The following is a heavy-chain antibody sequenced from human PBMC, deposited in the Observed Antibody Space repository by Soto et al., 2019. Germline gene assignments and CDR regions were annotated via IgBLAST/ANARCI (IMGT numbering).Heavy chain of an antibody. Sequence: SETLSLTCTVSGGSISSGGYYWSWIRQHPGKGLEWIGYIYYSGSTYYNPSLKSRVTISVDTSKNQFSLKLSSVTAADTAVYYCARDPYDSSGKDHFDKWGQGTLVTVSS. D-gene: IGHD3-22*01. CDR2: IYYSGST. J-gene: IGHJ4*02. V-gene: IGHV4-31*03. CDR3: ARDPYDSSGKDHFDK. CDR1: GGSISSGGYY.